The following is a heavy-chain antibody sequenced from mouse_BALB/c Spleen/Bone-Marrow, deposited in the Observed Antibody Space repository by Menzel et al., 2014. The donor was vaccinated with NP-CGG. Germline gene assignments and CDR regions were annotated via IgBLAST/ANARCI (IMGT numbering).Heavy chain of an antibody. V-gene: IGHV1-4*01. D-gene: IGHD1-1*02. CDR3: ARDWTIPFAY. CDR2: INPSSGYT. CDR1: GYTFTSYT. Sequence: VKLQESGAELARPGASVKMSCKASGYTFTSYTMHWVKQRPGQGLEWIGYINPSSGYTNYNQKFKDKATLTAGKSSSTAYMQLSSLTSEDSAVYYCARDWTIPFAYWGQGTLVTVSA. J-gene: IGHJ3*01.